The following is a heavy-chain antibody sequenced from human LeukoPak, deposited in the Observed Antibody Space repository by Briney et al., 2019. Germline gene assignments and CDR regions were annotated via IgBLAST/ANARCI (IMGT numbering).Heavy chain of an antibody. V-gene: IGHV1-18*01. Sequence: ASVKVSCKASGYTFISYGISWVRQAPGQGLEWMGWVSGYNGNTKYAQKVQGRVTMTTDTSTSTAYMELRSLRSDDTAVYHCARVFCLGGRCRHLDSWGQGTLVTVSS. CDR1: GYTFISYG. D-gene: IGHD4-23*01. CDR3: ARVFCLGGRCRHLDS. J-gene: IGHJ4*02. CDR2: VSGYNGNT.